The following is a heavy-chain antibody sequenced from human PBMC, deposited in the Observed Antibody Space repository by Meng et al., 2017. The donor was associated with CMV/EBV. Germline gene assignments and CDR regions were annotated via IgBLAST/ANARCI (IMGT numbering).Heavy chain of an antibody. J-gene: IGHJ5*02. D-gene: IGHD3-3*01. Sequence: PETLSPTCTVSGGSTSSSSYYWGWTRQPPGKGLEWIGSIYFSESTHYNPSPKSRVTISVDTSKNQCSLKLSSVTAADTAVYCCARLDDFWSGSARYWFDPWGQGTLVTVSS. CDR1: GGSTSSSSYY. V-gene: IGHV4-39*01. CDR2: IYFSEST. CDR3: ARLDDFWSGSARYWFDP.